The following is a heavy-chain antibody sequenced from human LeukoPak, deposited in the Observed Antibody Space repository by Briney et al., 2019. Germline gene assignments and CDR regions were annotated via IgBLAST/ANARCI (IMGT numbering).Heavy chain of an antibody. D-gene: IGHD4-17*01. CDR3: AKRGSTNYGDYLSFDY. CDR1: GFTFSDYY. V-gene: IGHV3-23*01. J-gene: IGHJ4*02. CDR2: ISGSGGST. Sequence: GGSLRLSCAASGFTFSDYYMSWIRQAPGKGLEWVSGISGSGGSTYYADSVEGRFTISRDNSKNTLYLQMNSLRVEDTAVYYCAKRGSTNYGDYLSFDYWGQGTLVTVSS.